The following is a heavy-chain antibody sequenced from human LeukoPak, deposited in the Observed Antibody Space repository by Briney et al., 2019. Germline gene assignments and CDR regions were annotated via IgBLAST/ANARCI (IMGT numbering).Heavy chain of an antibody. D-gene: IGHD3-10*01. J-gene: IGHJ4*02. CDR2: TKQDGSEK. CDR1: GFYFTNYW. Sequence: GGSLRLSCEASGFYFTNYWMSWVRQAPGQGLEWVANTKQDGSEKNYVDSVKGQFTISRDNAKNSLYLQINSLRAEDTAVYYCARDGPRGGFDYWGQGTLVTVSS. V-gene: IGHV3-7*01. CDR3: ARDGPRGGFDY.